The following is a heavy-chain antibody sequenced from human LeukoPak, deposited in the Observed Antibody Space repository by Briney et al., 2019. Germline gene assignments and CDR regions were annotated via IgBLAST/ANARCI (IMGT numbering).Heavy chain of an antibody. J-gene: IGHJ6*03. CDR2: INHSGST. CDR1: GGSISSYY. Sequence: SETLSLTCTVPGGSISSYYWSWIRQPPGKGLEWIGEINHSGSTNYNPSLKSRVTISVDTSKNQFSLKLSSVTAADTAVYYCARGVPGYYYYMDVSGKGTTVTVSS. V-gene: IGHV4-34*01. D-gene: IGHD1-1*01. CDR3: ARGVPGYYYYMDV.